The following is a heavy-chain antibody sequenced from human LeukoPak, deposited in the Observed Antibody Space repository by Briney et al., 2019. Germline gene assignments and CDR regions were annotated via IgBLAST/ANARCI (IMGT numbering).Heavy chain of an antibody. CDR1: VDSISGYY. J-gene: IGHJ4*02. CDR3: ARGKYYFDY. CDR2: MYYSGNT. V-gene: IGHV4-59*01. Sequence: SETLSLTCTVSVDSISGYYWSWTRQPPGKGLEWIGYMYYSGNTNYNPSLKSRLTTSLDTSKDQFSLKLSSVTAADTAVYYCARGKYYFDYWGQGTLVTVSS.